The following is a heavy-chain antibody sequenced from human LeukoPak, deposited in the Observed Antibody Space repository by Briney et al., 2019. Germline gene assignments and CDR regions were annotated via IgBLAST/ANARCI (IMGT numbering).Heavy chain of an antibody. CDR2: ITHSGTT. D-gene: IGHD3-9*01. CDR3: ARENYNILTDYSTRGTFDI. Sequence: SETLSLTCAIYGGSFDNYFWSWIRQPPGKGLEWIGEITHSGTTNCSPSLKSRLTISADTSKNQFSLRLSSVTAADTALYYCARENYNILTDYSTRGTFDIWGLGTMVTVSS. V-gene: IGHV4-34*01. CDR1: GGSFDNYF. J-gene: IGHJ3*02.